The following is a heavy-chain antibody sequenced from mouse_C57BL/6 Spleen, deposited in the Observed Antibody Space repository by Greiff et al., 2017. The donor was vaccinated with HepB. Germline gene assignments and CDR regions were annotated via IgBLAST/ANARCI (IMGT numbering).Heavy chain of an antibody. Sequence: EVKVEESGEGLVKPGGSLKLSCAASGFTFSSYAMSWVRQTPEKRLEWVAYISSGGDYIYYADTVKGRFTISRDNARNTLYLQMSSLKSEDTAMYYCTRGDYYGSSYEFDYAMDYWGQGTSVTVSS. CDR1: GFTFSSYA. CDR2: ISSGGDYI. J-gene: IGHJ4*01. V-gene: IGHV5S21*01. D-gene: IGHD1-1*01. CDR3: TRGDYYGSSYEFDYAMDY.